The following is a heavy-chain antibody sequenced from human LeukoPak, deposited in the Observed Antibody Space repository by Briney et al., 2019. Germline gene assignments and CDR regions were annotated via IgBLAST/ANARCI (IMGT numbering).Heavy chain of an antibody. CDR3: ARESTTGAYFDY. V-gene: IGHV3-30*01. Sequence: PGGSLRLSCAASGFPFSSYVMHWVRQPPGKGLQWVAVISSDASTIYYADAVRGRFTISRDNSKNTVYLQMNSLRPEDAAIYFCARESTTGAYFDYWGQGTVVTVSS. CDR2: ISSDASTI. J-gene: IGHJ4*02. CDR1: GFPFSSYV. D-gene: IGHD7-27*01.